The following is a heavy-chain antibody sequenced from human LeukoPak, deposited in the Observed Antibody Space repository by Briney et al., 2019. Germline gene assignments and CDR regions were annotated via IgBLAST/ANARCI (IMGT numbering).Heavy chain of an antibody. J-gene: IGHJ4*02. V-gene: IGHV3-21*01. CDR2: ISSSSYI. CDR1: GFTFSSYS. CDR3: ARDQSGRVWDY. D-gene: IGHD3-10*01. Sequence: GSLRLSCAASGFTFSSYSMNWVRQAPGKGLEWVSSISSSSYIYYADSVKGRFTISRDNAKNSLYLQTNSLRAEDTAVYYCARDQSGRVWDYWGQGTLVTVSS.